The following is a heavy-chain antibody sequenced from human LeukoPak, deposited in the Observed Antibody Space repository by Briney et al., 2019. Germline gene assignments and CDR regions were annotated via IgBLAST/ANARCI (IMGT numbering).Heavy chain of an antibody. CDR3: ARDSIVGGSSWSDDFDY. D-gene: IGHD6-13*01. V-gene: IGHV7-4-1*02. Sequence: ASVKVSCKPSGYTFSTYAIHWVRQAPGQGLEWMGWINANTGNPTYAQGFRGRFVLSLDTDVNTAYLQISSLKAEDTAVYFCARDSIVGGSSWSDDFDYWGQGTLVTVSS. CDR2: INANTGNP. J-gene: IGHJ4*02. CDR1: GYTFSTYA.